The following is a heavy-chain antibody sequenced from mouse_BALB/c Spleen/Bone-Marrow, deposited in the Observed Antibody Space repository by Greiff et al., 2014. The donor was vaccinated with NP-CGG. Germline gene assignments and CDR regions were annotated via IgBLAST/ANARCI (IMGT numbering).Heavy chain of an antibody. CDR1: GYTFTSYW. J-gene: IGHJ1*01. V-gene: IGHV1-87*01. CDR2: IYPGDGDT. D-gene: IGHD1-1*01. Sequence: VQLQQSGAELARPGASVKLSCKASGYTFTSYWMQWVKQRPGQGLVWIGAIYPGDGDTRYTQKFKGKATLTADKSSSTAYMQLSSLASEDSAVYYCARRYGSSYCWYFDVWGAGTTVTVSS. CDR3: ARRYGSSYCWYFDV.